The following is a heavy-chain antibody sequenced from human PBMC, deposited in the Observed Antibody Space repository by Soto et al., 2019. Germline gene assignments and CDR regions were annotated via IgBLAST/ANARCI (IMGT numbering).Heavy chain of an antibody. CDR2: IYYSGST. Sequence: SETLSLTCTVSGGSISSGGYYWSWIRQHPGKGLEWIGYIYYSGSTYYNPSLKSRVTISVDTSKNQFSLKLSSVTAADTAVYYCATWTDYGDYPGGYWGQGAPVTVSS. V-gene: IGHV4-31*03. CDR1: GGSISSGGYY. J-gene: IGHJ4*02. CDR3: ATWTDYGDYPGGY. D-gene: IGHD4-17*01.